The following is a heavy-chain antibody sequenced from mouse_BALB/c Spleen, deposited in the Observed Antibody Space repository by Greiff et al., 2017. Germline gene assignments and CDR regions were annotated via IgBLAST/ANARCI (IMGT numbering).Heavy chain of an antibody. D-gene: IGHD1-1*01. Sequence: EVKLVESGPGLVKPSQSLSLTCSVTGYSITSGYYWNWIRQFPGNKLEWMGYISYDGSNNYNPSLKNRISITRDTSKNQFFLKLNSVTTEDTATYYCARITDAMDYWGQGTSVTVSS. CDR2: ISYDGSN. V-gene: IGHV3-6*02. CDR1: GYSITSGYY. J-gene: IGHJ4*01. CDR3: ARITDAMDY.